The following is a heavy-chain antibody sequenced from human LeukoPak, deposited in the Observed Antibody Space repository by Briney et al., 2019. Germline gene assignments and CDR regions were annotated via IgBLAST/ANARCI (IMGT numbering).Heavy chain of an antibody. CDR1: GFTFGDYA. D-gene: IGHD3-22*01. CDR3: TREMYSYYYDSSGYYDY. CDR2: IRSKAYGVTT. Sequence: GGSLRLSCTASGFTFGDYAMSWFRQAPGKGLEWVGFIRSKAYGVTTEYAASVKGRFTISRDDSKSIAYLQMNSLKTEATAVYYCTREMYSYYYDSSGYYDYWGQGTLVTVSS. J-gene: IGHJ4*02. V-gene: IGHV3-49*03.